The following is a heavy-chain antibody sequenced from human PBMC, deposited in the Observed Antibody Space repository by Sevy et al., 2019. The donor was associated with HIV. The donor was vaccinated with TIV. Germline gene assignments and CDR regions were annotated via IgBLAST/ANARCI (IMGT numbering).Heavy chain of an antibody. D-gene: IGHD6-19*01. Sequence: SETVSLTCTVSGASISSSGYYWGWIRQPPGKGLEWIASIRYTGSTYYNPSLRSRVTISADASKNQFSLRLNSVTAADTAVYYCAGPTLTYSSGWSYYDHWGQGTVVTVSS. CDR3: AGPTLTYSSGWSYYDH. V-gene: IGHV4-39*01. CDR1: GASISSSGYY. J-gene: IGHJ4*02. CDR2: IRYTGST.